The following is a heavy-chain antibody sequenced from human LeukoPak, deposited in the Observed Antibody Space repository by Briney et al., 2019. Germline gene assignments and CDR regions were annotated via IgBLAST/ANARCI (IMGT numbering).Heavy chain of an antibody. D-gene: IGHD3-22*01. Sequence: GGSLRLSCAASGFTFSSYAMSWVRQAPGKGLEWVSAISGSGGSTYYADSVKGRFTTSRDNSKNTLYLQMNSLRAEDTAVYYCAKWTTYYYDSSGYVVEYFQHWGQGTLVTVSS. V-gene: IGHV3-23*01. J-gene: IGHJ1*01. CDR1: GFTFSSYA. CDR2: ISGSGGST. CDR3: AKWTTYYYDSSGYVVEYFQH.